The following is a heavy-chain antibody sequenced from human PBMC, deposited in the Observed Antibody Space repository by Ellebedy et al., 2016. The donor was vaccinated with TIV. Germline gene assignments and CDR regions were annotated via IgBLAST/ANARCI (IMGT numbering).Heavy chain of an antibody. D-gene: IGHD2-21*01. V-gene: IGHV3-66*01. Sequence: PGGSLRLSCAASGFTVSSYFMSWVRQAPGKGLEWVSVIYKDDGTNYTDSVEGRLTISRDTSKNALYLQMNSLRAEDTAVYYCARDPRGGGDYGENWFDPWGRGTLVTVSS. CDR1: GFTVSSYF. J-gene: IGHJ5*02. CDR2: IYKDDGT. CDR3: ARDPRGGGDYGENWFDP.